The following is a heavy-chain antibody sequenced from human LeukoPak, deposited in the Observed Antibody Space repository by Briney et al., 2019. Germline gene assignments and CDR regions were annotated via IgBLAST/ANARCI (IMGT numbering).Heavy chain of an antibody. V-gene: IGHV4-30-2*01. D-gene: IGHD3-9*01. CDR3: ARETISYYGMDV. CDR1: GGSISSGGYS. Sequence: SETLSLTCAVSGGSISSGGYSWSWIRQPPGKGLEWIGYIYHSGSTYYNLSLKSRVTISVDRSKNQFSLKLSSVTAADTAVYYCARETISYYGMDVWGQGTTVTVSS. J-gene: IGHJ6*02. CDR2: IYHSGST.